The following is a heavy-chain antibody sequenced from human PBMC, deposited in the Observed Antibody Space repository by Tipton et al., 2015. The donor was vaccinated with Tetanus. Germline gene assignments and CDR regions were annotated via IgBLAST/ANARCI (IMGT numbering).Heavy chain of an antibody. J-gene: IGHJ4*02. Sequence: VQLVQSGAEVKKPGESLKISCKASGYNFATFWIGWVRQKPGKGLEWMGIIYPGGSGSDVRYSPTFEGQVTISVDRSTTTAFLQWDRLKVSDTGIYYCARQKGYWGQGTLVIVSS. V-gene: IGHV5-51*01. CDR3: ARQKGY. CDR2: IYPGGSGSDV. CDR1: GYNFATFW.